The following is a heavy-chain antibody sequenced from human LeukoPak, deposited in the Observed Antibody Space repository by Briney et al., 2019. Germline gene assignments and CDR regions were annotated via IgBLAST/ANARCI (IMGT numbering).Heavy chain of an antibody. J-gene: IGHJ4*02. V-gene: IGHV1-69*05. CDR1: GGTFTSYA. D-gene: IGHD3-16*02. CDR2: IIPIFGTA. Sequence: GASVTLSCTASGGTFTSYAISWVRQAPGQGLEWMGGIIPIFGTANYAQKFQGRVTITTDESTSTAYVELSSLRSEDTAVYYCARYMITFGGVIVHSMELDYWGQGTLVTVSS. CDR3: ARYMITFGGVIVHSMELDY.